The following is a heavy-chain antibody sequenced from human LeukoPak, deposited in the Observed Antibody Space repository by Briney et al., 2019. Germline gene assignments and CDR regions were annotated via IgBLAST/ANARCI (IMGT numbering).Heavy chain of an antibody. D-gene: IGHD2-2*02. Sequence: SQTLSLTCAISGDSVSSNSAAWNWIRQSPSRGLEWLGRTYYRSKWYNDYAVSVKSRITINPDTSKNQFSLQLNSVTPEDTAVYYCARENTLGPGKGTIVVVPAAIIDWGQGTLVTVSS. J-gene: IGHJ4*02. V-gene: IGHV6-1*01. CDR3: ARENTLGPGKGTIVVVPAAIID. CDR2: TYYRSKWYN. CDR1: GDSVSSNSAA.